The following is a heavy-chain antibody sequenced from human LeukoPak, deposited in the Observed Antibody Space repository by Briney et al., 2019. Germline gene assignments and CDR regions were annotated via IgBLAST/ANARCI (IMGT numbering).Heavy chain of an antibody. CDR2: IYHSGST. CDR1: GGSISSGGYS. J-gene: IGHJ6*04. V-gene: IGHV4-30-2*01. Sequence: PSETLSLTCAVSGGSISSGGYSWSWIRQPPGKGLEWIGYIYHSGSTYYNPSLKSRVTISVDRSKNQFSLKLSSVTAADTAVYYCARRNYDFWSGHPVEDVWGKGTTVTVSS. CDR3: ARRNYDFWSGHPVEDV. D-gene: IGHD3-3*01.